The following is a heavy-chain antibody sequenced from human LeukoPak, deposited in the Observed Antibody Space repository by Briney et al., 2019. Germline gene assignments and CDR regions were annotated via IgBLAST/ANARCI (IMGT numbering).Heavy chain of an antibody. V-gene: IGHV1-69*01. D-gene: IGHD3-3*01. CDR1: GGTFSSYA. CDR2: IIPIFGTA. Sequence: GSSVKVSCKASGGTFSSYAISWVRQAPGQGLEWMGGIIPIFGTANYAQKFRGRVTITADESTSTAYMELSSLRSEDTAVYYCARDFSRNDFWSGSNWFDPWGQGTLVTVSS. CDR3: ARDFSRNDFWSGSNWFDP. J-gene: IGHJ5*02.